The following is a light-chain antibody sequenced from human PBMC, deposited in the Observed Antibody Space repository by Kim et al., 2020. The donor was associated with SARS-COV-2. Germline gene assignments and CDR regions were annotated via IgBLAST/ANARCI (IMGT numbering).Light chain of an antibody. CDR1: NIGSKS. CDR2: HDS. Sequence: SYELTQPPSVSVAPGKTARITCGGNNIGSKSAHWYQQKPGQAPVLVIYHDSNRPSGIPERFSGSNSGNTATLTISGIEAGDEADYYCQVWDSSSAHWVCG. J-gene: IGLJ3*02. V-gene: IGLV3-21*04. CDR3: QVWDSSSAHWV.